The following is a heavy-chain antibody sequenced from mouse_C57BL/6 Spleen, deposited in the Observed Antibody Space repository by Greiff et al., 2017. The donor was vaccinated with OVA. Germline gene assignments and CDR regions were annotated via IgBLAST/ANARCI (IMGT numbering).Heavy chain of an antibody. CDR3: TRFSGCAY. J-gene: IGHJ3*01. D-gene: IGHD3-1*01. CDR2: IVPETGGT. CDR1: GYTFTDYE. Sequence: VKLVESGAELVRPGASVTLSCKASGYTFTDYEMHWVKQTPVHGLEWIGAIVPETGGTAYHQKFKGKAILTADKSSSTAYMELRSLTSEDSAVYYCTRFSGCAYWGQGTLVTVSA. V-gene: IGHV1-15*01.